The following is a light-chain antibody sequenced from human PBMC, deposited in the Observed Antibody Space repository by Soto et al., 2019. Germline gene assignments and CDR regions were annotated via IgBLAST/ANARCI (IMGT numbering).Light chain of an antibody. J-gene: IGKJ5*01. CDR1: QSVSNN. CDR3: QQYNNWPPTT. V-gene: IGKV3D-15*01. CDR2: LAS. Sequence: EIVMTQSPATLSVSPGERATLSGRTSQSVSNNLAWYQQKPGQAPRLLIDLASTRSTGIPARFSGSGSVTEFTLTISSLESEDFAVYYCQQYNNWPPTTFGQGTRLEIK.